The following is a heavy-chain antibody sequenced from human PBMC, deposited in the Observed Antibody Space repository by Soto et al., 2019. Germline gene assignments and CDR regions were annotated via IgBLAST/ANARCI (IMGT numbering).Heavy chain of an antibody. Sequence: GESLKISCKGSGYSFTSYWISWVRQMPGKGLEWMGRIDPSDSYTNYSPSFQGHVTISADKSISTAYLQWSILKASDTAMYYCARRVASSSSTYYYYYMDVWGKGTTVTVSS. CDR3: ARRVASSSSTYYYYYMDV. CDR2: IDPSDSYT. V-gene: IGHV5-10-1*01. CDR1: GYSFTSYW. J-gene: IGHJ6*03. D-gene: IGHD6-6*01.